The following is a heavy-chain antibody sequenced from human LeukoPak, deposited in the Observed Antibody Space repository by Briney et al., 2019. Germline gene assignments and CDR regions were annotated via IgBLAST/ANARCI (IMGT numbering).Heavy chain of an antibody. CDR2: ILSTGAT. V-gene: IGHV4-59*11. Sequence: PSETLSLTCTVSGGSISGHYWTWIRLPPGKRQELVGHILSTGATHYNPSLRGRVTLSVDTSKNQFSLTLTSVNVEDTAVYYCARFSTRFGSGCSEASCYVHYWGQGTQVTVSP. J-gene: IGHJ4*02. D-gene: IGHD2-2*01. CDR3: ARFSTRFGSGCSEASCYVHY. CDR1: GGSISGHY.